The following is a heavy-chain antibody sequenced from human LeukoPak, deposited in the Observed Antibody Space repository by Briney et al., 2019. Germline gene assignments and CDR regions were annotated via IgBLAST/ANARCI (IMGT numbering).Heavy chain of an antibody. CDR1: GFTFSSYG. V-gene: IGHV3-30*18. J-gene: IGHJ6*02. CDR3: AKVGRMGTHYYYYYGMDV. Sequence: GGSLRLSCAASGFTFSSYGMHWVRQALGKGLEWVAVISYDGSNKYYADSVKGRFTISRDNSKNTLYLQMNSLRAEDTAVYYCAKVGRMGTHYYYYYGMDVWGQGTTVTVSS. D-gene: IGHD7-27*01. CDR2: ISYDGSNK.